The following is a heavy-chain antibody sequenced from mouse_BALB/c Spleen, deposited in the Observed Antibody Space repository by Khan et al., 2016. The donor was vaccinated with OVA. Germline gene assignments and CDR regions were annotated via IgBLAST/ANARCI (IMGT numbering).Heavy chain of an antibody. CDR3: ARDPPYYSMDY. CDR1: GFSLTDYA. J-gene: IGHJ4*01. V-gene: IGHV2-6-5*01. CDR2: IWVSGSK. Sequence: VQLQESGPGLVAPSQSLSITRTVSGFSLTDYAVSWIRQPPGKGLEWLGVIWVSGSKYYNSVLKPRLSISKDNFKSQVFLMMNSLQADDTAMYYCARDPPYYSMDYWGQGTSVTVSS.